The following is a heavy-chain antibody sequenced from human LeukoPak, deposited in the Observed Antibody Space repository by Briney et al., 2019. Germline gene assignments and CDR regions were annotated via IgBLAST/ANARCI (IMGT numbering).Heavy chain of an antibody. CDR3: ARELGQYCSSTSCYGYAFDI. Sequence: SETLSLTCTLSGGSISTCYWSWIRQPPGKGLEWIGYIYYSGSTNYNPSLKSRVTISVDTSKNQFPLKLSSVTAADTAVYYCARELGQYCSSTSCYGYAFDIWGQGTMVTVSS. V-gene: IGHV4-59*12. CDR2: IYYSGST. CDR1: GGSISTCY. J-gene: IGHJ3*02. D-gene: IGHD2-2*01.